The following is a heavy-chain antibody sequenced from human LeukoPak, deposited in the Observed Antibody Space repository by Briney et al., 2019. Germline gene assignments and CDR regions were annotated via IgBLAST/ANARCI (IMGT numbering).Heavy chain of an antibody. J-gene: IGHJ6*02. Sequence: PGGSLRLSCAASGFTFSTYTMNWVRQAPGKGLEWVSYISSSSGTIYYADSVKGRFTISRDNAKNSLFLQMNSLRDEDTAVYYCARDLHYYVAMDVWGQGTTVTVSS. CDR3: ARDLHYYVAMDV. CDR2: ISSSSGTI. CDR1: GFTFSTYT. D-gene: IGHD3-10*02. V-gene: IGHV3-48*02.